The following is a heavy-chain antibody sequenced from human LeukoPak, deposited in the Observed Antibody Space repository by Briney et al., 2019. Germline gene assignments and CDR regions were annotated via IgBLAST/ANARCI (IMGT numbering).Heavy chain of an antibody. CDR3: ARSTRIMITFGHPGSFDY. CDR1: GGSISSYY. CDR2: IYYSVST. Sequence: SETLSLTCTVSGGSISSYYWSWIRQPPGKGLEWIGYIYYSVSTNYNPSLKSRVTISVDTSKNQFSLKLSSVTAADTAVYCCARSTRIMITFGHPGSFDYWGQGTLVTVSS. V-gene: IGHV4-59*01. J-gene: IGHJ4*02. D-gene: IGHD3-16*01.